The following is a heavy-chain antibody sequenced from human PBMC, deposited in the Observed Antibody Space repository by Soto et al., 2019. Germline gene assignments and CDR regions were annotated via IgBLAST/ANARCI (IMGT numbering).Heavy chain of an antibody. J-gene: IGHJ4*02. CDR3: AREPYGGNEYDY. Sequence: ASVKVSCKASGYTFTSYGISWVRQAPGQRLEWMGWINVGDGHTKYSQKFQGRVTITRDTSASTAYMELSSLRSDGTAVFYCAREPYGGNEYDYWGQGTLVTVSS. CDR2: INVGDGHT. D-gene: IGHD4-17*01. V-gene: IGHV1-3*01. CDR1: GYTFTSYG.